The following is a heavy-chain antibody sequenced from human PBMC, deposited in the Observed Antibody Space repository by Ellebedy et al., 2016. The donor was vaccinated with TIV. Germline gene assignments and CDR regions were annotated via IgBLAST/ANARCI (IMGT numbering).Heavy chain of an antibody. J-gene: IGHJ4*02. CDR2: ISSLGDTT. CDR1: GFTFNTNV. D-gene: IGHD6-19*01. CDR3: ARDLDKSSGWYGGAAY. Sequence: PGGSLRLSCAASGFTFNTNVMSWVRQAPGKGLDWVSTISSLGDTTHYADSVKGRFTISRDNSMTTLYLEMNSLRAEDTAVYYCARDLDKSSGWYGGAAYWGQGTLVTVSS. V-gene: IGHV3-23*01.